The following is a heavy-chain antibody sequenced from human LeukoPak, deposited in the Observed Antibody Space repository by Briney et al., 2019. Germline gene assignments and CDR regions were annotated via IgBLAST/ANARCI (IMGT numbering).Heavy chain of an antibody. D-gene: IGHD4-17*01. CDR3: AREDYGDYVQWTR. Sequence: PSQTLSLTCTVSGGSISSGDYYWSWIRQPPGTGLEWIVYISSSGSTYYNPSLMSRVTISVDTSKNQFSLKLRSVTAADTAVYYCAREDYGDYVQWTRWGQGTLVTVSS. CDR2: ISSSGST. V-gene: IGHV4-30-4*08. J-gene: IGHJ4*02. CDR1: GGSISSGDYY.